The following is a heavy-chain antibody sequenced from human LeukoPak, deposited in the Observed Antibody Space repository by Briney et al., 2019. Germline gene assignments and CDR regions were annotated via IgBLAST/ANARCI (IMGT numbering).Heavy chain of an antibody. CDR3: ARQSSHGSKTRGYYFDY. J-gene: IGHJ4*02. Sequence: GESLKISCQASVYIFTNYWIGGVRQMPGKGLESMGIIYPADSDTTYSPSFQGQVTISADKSITTVYLQWSSLKSSDTAMYYCARQSSHGSKTRGYYFDYWGQGTLVTVSS. D-gene: IGHD3-10*01. CDR1: VYIFTNYW. CDR2: IYPADSDT. V-gene: IGHV5-51*01.